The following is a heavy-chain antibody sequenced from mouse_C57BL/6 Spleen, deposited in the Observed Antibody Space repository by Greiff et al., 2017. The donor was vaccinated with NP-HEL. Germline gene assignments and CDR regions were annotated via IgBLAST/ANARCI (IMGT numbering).Heavy chain of an antibody. Sequence: EVQLQQSGPGLVKPSQSLSLTCTVTGYSITSGYGWNWIRQFPGNKLEWMGYISYSGSTNSHPSLNSRISITRDTSKNQFFLQLNSVTTEETATYYCARTARIKYWGQGTTLTVSS. D-gene: IGHD1-2*01. CDR2: ISYSGST. CDR1: GYSITSGYG. CDR3: ARTARIKY. V-gene: IGHV3-2*02. J-gene: IGHJ2*01.